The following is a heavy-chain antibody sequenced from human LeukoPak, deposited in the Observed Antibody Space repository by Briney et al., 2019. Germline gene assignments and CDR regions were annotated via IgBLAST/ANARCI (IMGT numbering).Heavy chain of an antibody. CDR1: GGSLSNHY. D-gene: IGHD3-16*01. V-gene: IGHV4-4*07. CDR2: IFHTGST. J-gene: IGHJ3*02. CDR3: ARGPLGGESFDI. Sequence: SETLSLTXTVSGGSLSNHYWNWIRHPAGTGLEYIGRIFHTGSTNYNPSLKSRVTMSVDTSSNQFSLNLTSVTAADTAVYYCARGPLGGESFDIWGQGTMVTVSS.